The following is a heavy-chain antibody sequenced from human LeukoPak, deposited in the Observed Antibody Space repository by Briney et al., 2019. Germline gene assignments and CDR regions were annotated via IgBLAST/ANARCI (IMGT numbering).Heavy chain of an antibody. CDR3: AREHYDDSGGYSSGLDV. V-gene: IGHV3-30*04. CDR2: ISSDGGKK. J-gene: IGHJ6*02. CDR1: GFTFNNYL. D-gene: IGHD3-22*01. Sequence: GSLRLSCEASGFTFNNYLIHWVRQAPGKGLEWVALISSDGGKKYYADSVKGRFTISRDNSKDTLFLQMNSLKADDTAVYYCAREHYDDSGGYSSGLDVWGQGTTVTVSS.